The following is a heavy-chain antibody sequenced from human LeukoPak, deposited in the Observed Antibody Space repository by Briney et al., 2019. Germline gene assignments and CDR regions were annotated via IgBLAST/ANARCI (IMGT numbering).Heavy chain of an antibody. D-gene: IGHD2-15*01. CDR1: GFTFRNYN. J-gene: IGHJ4*02. CDR3: AGDYSVRLLDY. CDR2: ISDNSNHI. V-gene: IGHV3-21*01. Sequence: GGSLRLSCAASGFTFRNYNMNWVRQAPGKGLEWVSSISDNSNHIYYADSVKGRFTISRDNAKNSLYLQMSSLRAEDTAVYYCAGDYSVRLLDYRGQGTLVTVSS.